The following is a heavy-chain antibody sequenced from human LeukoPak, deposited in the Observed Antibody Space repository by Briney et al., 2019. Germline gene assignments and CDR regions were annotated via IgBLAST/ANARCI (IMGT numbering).Heavy chain of an antibody. V-gene: IGHV4-39*07. CDR2: IYYSGST. J-gene: IGHJ4*02. CDR1: GGSISSSSYY. D-gene: IGHD5-18*01. CDR3: ARGFGVGGYSYGWSY. Sequence: SETLSLTCTVSGGSISSSSYYWGWIRQPPGKGLEWIGSIYYSGSTYYNPSLKSRVTISVDTSKNQFSLKLSSVTAADTAVYYCARGFGVGGYSYGWSYWGQGTLVTVSS.